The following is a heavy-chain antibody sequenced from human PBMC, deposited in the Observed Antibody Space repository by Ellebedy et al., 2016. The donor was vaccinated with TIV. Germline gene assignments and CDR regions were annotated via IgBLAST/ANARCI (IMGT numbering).Heavy chain of an antibody. CDR3: ARDKIVGATYFDY. J-gene: IGHJ4*02. D-gene: IGHD1-26*01. CDR2: IKQDGSEI. CDR1: GFTFSNYW. Sequence: GESLKISCAASGFTFSNYWMSWVRQAPGKGLEWVANIKQDGSEIYYVDSVKGRFTISRDNAKNSLYLQMNSPRAEDTAVYYCARDKIVGATYFDYWGQGTLVTVSS. V-gene: IGHV3-7*01.